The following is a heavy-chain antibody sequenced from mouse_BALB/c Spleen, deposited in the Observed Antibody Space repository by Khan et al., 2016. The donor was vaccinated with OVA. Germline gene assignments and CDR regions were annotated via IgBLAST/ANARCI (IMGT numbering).Heavy chain of an antibody. CDR3: AQGSSGFFAY. CDR2: IYYSGTI. D-gene: IGHD3-1*01. V-gene: IGHV3-5*02. Sequence: EVQLQESGPGLVKPSQTVSLTCTVTGISITTGNYRWSWLRHFPGNKLEWIGYIYYSGTITYNPSPTSRTTITRATSKNHFFLQMNSLTAEDTATYYCAQGSSGFFAYWGQGTLVTVSA. CDR1: GISITTGNYR. J-gene: IGHJ3*01.